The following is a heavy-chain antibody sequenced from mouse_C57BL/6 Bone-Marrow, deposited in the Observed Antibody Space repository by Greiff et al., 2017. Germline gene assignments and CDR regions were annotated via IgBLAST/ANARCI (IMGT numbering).Heavy chain of an antibody. V-gene: IGHV5-12*01. CDR1: GFTFSDYY. J-gene: IGHJ4*01. Sequence: DVMLVESGGGLVQPGGSLKLSCAASGFTFSDYYMYWVRQTPEKRLEWVAYISNGGGSTYYPDTVKGRFTISRDNAKNTLYLQMSRLKSEDTAMYYCARRGTRVVAVDYWGQGTSVTVSS. D-gene: IGHD1-1*01. CDR2: ISNGGGST. CDR3: ARRGTRVVAVDY.